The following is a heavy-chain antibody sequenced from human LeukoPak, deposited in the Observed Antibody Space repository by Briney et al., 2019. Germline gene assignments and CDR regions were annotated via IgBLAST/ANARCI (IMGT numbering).Heavy chain of an antibody. CDR3: ARQVEHYDYVWGSYRTSYYFDY. Sequence: RGESLKISCKGSGYSFTSYWIGWVHQMPGKGLEWMGIIYPGDSDTRYSPSFQGQVTISADKSISTAYLQWSSLKASDTAMYYCARQVEHYDYVWGSYRTSYYFDYWGQGTLVTVSS. V-gene: IGHV5-51*07. CDR1: GYSFTSYW. CDR2: IYPGDSDT. J-gene: IGHJ4*02. D-gene: IGHD3-16*02.